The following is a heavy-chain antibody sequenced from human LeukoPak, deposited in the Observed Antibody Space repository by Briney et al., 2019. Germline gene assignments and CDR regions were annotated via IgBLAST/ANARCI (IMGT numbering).Heavy chain of an antibody. D-gene: IGHD3-22*01. Sequence: ASVKVSCKASGYTFTGYYMHWVRQAPGQGLEWMGWINPNSGGTNYAQKFQGRVTMTRDTSISIAYMELSSLRSEDTAVYYCAAEAAYYYDSRDAFDVWGQGTMVTVSS. CDR2: INPNSGGT. V-gene: IGHV1-2*02. CDR3: AAEAAYYYDSRDAFDV. CDR1: GYTFTGYY. J-gene: IGHJ3*01.